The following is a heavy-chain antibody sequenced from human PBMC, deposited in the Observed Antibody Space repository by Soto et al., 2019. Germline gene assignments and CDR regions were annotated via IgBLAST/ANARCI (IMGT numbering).Heavy chain of an antibody. J-gene: IGHJ5*02. Sequence: SGPTLVNPTQPLTLTCTFSGFSLSTSGEGVGWIRQPSGKALEWVALIFWDDDKRYNSSLRSRLTITKATSKNQVVLTLTNMDPVDTATYYCAHRRDATIRVPAAISAWFDPWGQGTQVTVSS. CDR3: AHRRDATIRVPAAISAWFDP. V-gene: IGHV2-5*02. D-gene: IGHD2-2*01. CDR1: GFSLSTSGEG. CDR2: IFWDDDK.